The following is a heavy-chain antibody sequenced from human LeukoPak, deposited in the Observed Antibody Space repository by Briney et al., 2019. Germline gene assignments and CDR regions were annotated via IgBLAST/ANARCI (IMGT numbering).Heavy chain of an antibody. Sequence: GASVKVSCKASGYTFTGYYMHWVRQAPGQGLEWMGWINPNSGGTNYAQKFQGRVTMTRDTSISTAYMELSRLRSDDTAVYYCARGPITMIVVVSPFDYWGQGTLVTVSS. V-gene: IGHV1-2*02. CDR3: ARGPITMIVVVSPFDY. CDR2: INPNSGGT. D-gene: IGHD3-22*01. J-gene: IGHJ4*02. CDR1: GYTFTGYY.